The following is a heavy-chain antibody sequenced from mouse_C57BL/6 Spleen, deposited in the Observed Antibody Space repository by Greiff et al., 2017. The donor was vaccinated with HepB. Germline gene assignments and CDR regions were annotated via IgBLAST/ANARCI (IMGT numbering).Heavy chain of an antibody. Sequence: DVMLVESGGGLVQPGGSLKLSCAASGFTFSDYYMYWVRQTPEKRLEWVAYISNGGGSTYYPDTVKGRFTISRDNAKNTLYLQMSRLKSEDTAMYYCARSSNYPYFDYWGQGTTLTVSS. CDR3: ARSSNYPYFDY. V-gene: IGHV5-12*01. J-gene: IGHJ2*01. D-gene: IGHD2-5*01. CDR2: ISNGGGST. CDR1: GFTFSDYY.